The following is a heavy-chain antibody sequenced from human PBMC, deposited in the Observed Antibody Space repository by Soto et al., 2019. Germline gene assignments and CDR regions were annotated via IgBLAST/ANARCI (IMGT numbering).Heavy chain of an antibody. D-gene: IGHD3-3*01. J-gene: IGHJ4*02. CDR2: IWYDGSNK. Sequence: GGSLRLSCAASGFTFSSYGMHWVRQAPGKGLEWVAVIWYDGSNKYYADSVKGRFTISRDNSKKTLYLQMNSLRAEDTAVYYCARGGITIFGVVTPQAVDYWGQGTLVTVSS. V-gene: IGHV3-33*01. CDR1: GFTFSSYG. CDR3: ARGGITIFGVVTPQAVDY.